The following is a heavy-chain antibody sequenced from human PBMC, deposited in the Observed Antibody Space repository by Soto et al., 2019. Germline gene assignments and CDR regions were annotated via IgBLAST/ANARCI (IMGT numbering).Heavy chain of an antibody. CDR2: ISYDGSNK. J-gene: IGHJ6*02. CDR3: AKRGITGTPMDV. D-gene: IGHD1-20*01. CDR1: GFTFSSYG. Sequence: GGSLRLSCAASGFTFSSYGMHWVRQAPGKGLEWVAVISYDGSNKYYADSVKGRFTISRDNSKNTLYLQMNSLRAEDTAVYYCAKRGITGTPMDVWGQGTTVTVSS. V-gene: IGHV3-30*18.